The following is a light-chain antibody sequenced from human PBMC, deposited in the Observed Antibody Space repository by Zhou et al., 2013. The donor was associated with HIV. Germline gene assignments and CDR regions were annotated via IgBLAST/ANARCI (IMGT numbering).Light chain of an antibody. Sequence: DIQMTQSPSFVSASVGDRVTITCRASQDISNWLAWYQQKPGKVPKLLIYAASTLQSGVPSRFSGSGSGTDFTLTISSLQPEDVATYYCQKYNSAPPFTFGPGTKVDIK. V-gene: IGKV1-27*01. J-gene: IGKJ3*01. CDR3: QKYNSAPPFT. CDR1: QDISNW. CDR2: AAS.